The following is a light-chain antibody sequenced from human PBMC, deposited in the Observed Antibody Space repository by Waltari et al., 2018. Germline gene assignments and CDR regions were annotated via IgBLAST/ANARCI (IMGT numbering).Light chain of an antibody. CDR3: QSYDSSLSALV. CDR1: SSNTGAGYA. CDR2: GNS. V-gene: IGLV1-40*01. Sequence: QSVLTQPPSVSGAPGQRVTISCTGRSSNTGAGYAVHWYQQLPGTAPKLLIYGNSNRPSGVPDRFSGSKSGTSASLAITGLQAEDEADYYCQSYDSSLSALVFGGGTKLTVL. J-gene: IGLJ2*01.